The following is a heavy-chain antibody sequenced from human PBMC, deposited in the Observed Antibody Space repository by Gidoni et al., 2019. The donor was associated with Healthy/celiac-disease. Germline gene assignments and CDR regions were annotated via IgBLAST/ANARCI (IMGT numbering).Heavy chain of an antibody. J-gene: IGHJ6*02. CDR1: GFTFSSYW. Sequence: EVQLVESGGGLVQPGGSLRLSCSASGFTFSSYWMSWVRQAPGKGLEWVANIKQDGSEKYYVDSVKGRCTISRDNAKNSLYLQMNSLRAEDTAVYYCARILGIWCGESYGMDVWGQGTTVTVSS. V-gene: IGHV3-7*01. CDR2: IKQDGSEK. CDR3: ARILGIWCGESYGMDV. D-gene: IGHD3-10*01.